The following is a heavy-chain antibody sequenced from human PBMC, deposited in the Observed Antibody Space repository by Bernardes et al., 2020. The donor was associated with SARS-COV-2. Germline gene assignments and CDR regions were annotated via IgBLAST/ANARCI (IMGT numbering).Heavy chain of an antibody. J-gene: IGHJ5*02. CDR2: IYWDDDK. V-gene: IGHV2-5*02. Sequence: SGPTLVKPTQTLTLTCTFSGFSLSTSGVGVGWIRQPPGKALEWLALIYWDDDKRYSPSLKSRLTITKDTSKNQVVLTMTNMDPVDTATYYCAHRRTGIAAPGWFDHWGQGTLVTVSS. CDR1: GFSLSTSGVG. CDR3: AHRRTGIAAPGWFDH. D-gene: IGHD6-6*01.